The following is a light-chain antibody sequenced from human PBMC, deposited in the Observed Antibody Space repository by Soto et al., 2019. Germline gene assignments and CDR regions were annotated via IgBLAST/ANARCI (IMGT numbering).Light chain of an antibody. CDR1: SNDVGGYNY. Sequence: QSALTQPPSASGSPGQSVTISCTGTSNDVGGYNYVSWYQQHPGRAPKLIIYEVTQRPSGVPDRFSGSKSGNTASLTVSGLQAEDEADYYCSSYTSSSTDVFGTGTKVTVL. CDR3: SSYTSSSTDV. V-gene: IGLV2-8*01. J-gene: IGLJ1*01. CDR2: EVT.